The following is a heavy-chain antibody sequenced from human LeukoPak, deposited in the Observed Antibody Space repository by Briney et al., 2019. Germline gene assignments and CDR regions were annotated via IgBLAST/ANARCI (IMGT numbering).Heavy chain of an antibody. CDR3: ASQELYCTNGVCYDYYFDY. CDR1: GGTFSSYA. J-gene: IGHJ4*02. CDR2: IIPIFGTA. D-gene: IGHD2-8*01. V-gene: IGHV1-69*01. Sequence: SVKVSCKASGGTFSSYAISWVRQAPGQGLEWMGGIIPIFGTANYAQKFQGRVKITADESTRKANMELSSLRYEDTAVYYCASQELYCTNGVCYDYYFDYWGQGTLVTVSS.